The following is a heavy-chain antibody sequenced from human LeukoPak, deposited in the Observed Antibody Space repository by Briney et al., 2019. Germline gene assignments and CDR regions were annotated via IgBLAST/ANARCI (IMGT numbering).Heavy chain of an antibody. D-gene: IGHD2-21*01. CDR2: ISSTGSSI. J-gene: IGHJ4*02. Sequence: GGSLRLSCAASGFTFSNSAMTWVRQAPGKGLEWVSYISSTGSSIYYADSVKGRFTISRDNARNSLYLQMNRLRAEDTAVYYCARETVACGGDCYDYWGQGTLVTVPS. CDR3: ARETVACGGDCYDY. V-gene: IGHV3-48*03. CDR1: GFTFSNSA.